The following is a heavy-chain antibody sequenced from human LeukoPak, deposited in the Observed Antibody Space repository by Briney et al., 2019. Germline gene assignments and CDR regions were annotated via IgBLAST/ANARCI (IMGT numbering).Heavy chain of an antibody. D-gene: IGHD6-6*01. J-gene: IGHJ3*02. CDR3: VGQKLGLRAFDI. CDR1: GDSVSRKSAA. CDR2: TYYRSKCFN. Sequence: SQTLSLTCAISGDSVSRKSAAWNWIRQSPSRGLECLGRTYYRSKCFNEYAVSVKSRITINPDTSKNQFSLQLSSVAPEDTAVYYGVGQKLGLRAFDIWGQGTMVTVSS. V-gene: IGHV6-1*01.